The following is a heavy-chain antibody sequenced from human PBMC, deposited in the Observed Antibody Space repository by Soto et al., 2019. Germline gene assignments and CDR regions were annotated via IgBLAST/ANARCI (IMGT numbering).Heavy chain of an antibody. V-gene: IGHV3-33*01. CDR2: IWYDGSNK. CDR1: GFTFSSYG. Sequence: GGSLRLSCAASGFTFSSYGMHWVRQAPGKGLEWVAVIWYDGSNKYYADSVKGRFTISRDNSKNTLYLQMNSLRAEDTAVYYCARDSVLLWFGEFPHYYMDVWGKGTTVTVSS. D-gene: IGHD3-10*01. CDR3: ARDSVLLWFGEFPHYYMDV. J-gene: IGHJ6*03.